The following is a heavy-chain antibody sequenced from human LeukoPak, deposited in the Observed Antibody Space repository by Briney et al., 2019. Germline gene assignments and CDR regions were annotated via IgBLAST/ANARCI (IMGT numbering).Heavy chain of an antibody. J-gene: IGHJ4*02. CDR3: ARGGAGVVPAAIGVYTYFDY. V-gene: IGHV3-11*01. Sequence: PGGSLRLSCAASGFTFSDYYMSWIRQAPGKGLEWVSYISSSGSTIYYADSVKGRFTISRDNAKNSLYLQMNSLRAEDTAVYYCARGGAGVVPAAIGVYTYFDYWGQGTLVTVSS. CDR2: ISSSGSTI. CDR1: GFTFSDYY. D-gene: IGHD2-2*01.